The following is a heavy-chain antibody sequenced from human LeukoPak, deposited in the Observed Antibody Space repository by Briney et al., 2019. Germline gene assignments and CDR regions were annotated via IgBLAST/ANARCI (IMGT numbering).Heavy chain of an antibody. CDR2: INPNSGGT. J-gene: IGHJ4*02. V-gene: IGHV1-2*02. D-gene: IGHD6-13*01. Sequence: GASVKVSCKASGYTFTGCYIHWVRQAPGQGLEWMGWINPNSGGTKYEQKFQGRVTMTRDTSISTAYMELSRLRSDDTAVYYCATKKQQVTPIDYWGQGTLVTVSS. CDR3: ATKKQQVTPIDY. CDR1: GYTFTGCY.